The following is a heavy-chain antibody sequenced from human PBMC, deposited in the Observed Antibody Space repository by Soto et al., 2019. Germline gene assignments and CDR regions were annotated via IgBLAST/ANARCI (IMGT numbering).Heavy chain of an antibody. Sequence: ASVKVSCKASGYTFTSYYMHCVRQAPGQGLEWMGIINPSGGSTSYAQKFQGRVTMTRDTSTSTVYMELSSLRSEDTAVYYCARDPPHDAFDIWGQGTMVTVSS. CDR3: ARDPPHDAFDI. CDR2: INPSGGST. J-gene: IGHJ3*02. CDR1: GYTFTSYY. V-gene: IGHV1-46*01.